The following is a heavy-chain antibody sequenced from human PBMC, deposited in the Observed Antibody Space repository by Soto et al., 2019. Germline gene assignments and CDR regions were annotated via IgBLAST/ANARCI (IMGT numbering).Heavy chain of an antibody. Sequence: QVQLVQSGAEVKKPGASVKVSCKASGYTFTSYYMHWVRQAPGQGLEWMGIINPSGGSTSYAQKFQSRVTMTRDTSTSTVYMELSSLRSEDTAVYYCAREVNSSSSSYYFDYWGQGTLVTVSS. J-gene: IGHJ4*02. CDR1: GYTFTSYY. D-gene: IGHD6-6*01. V-gene: IGHV1-46*03. CDR3: AREVNSSSSSYYFDY. CDR2: INPSGGST.